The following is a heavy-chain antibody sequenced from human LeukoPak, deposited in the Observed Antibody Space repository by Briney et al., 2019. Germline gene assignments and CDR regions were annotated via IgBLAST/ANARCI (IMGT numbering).Heavy chain of an antibody. CDR3: ARHENDFWSGYRFDP. D-gene: IGHD3-3*01. J-gene: IGHJ5*02. CDR1: GGSINSNIYS. CDR2: IYYSGST. V-gene: IGHV4-39*01. Sequence: PSETLSPTCIVSGGSINSNIYSWGWIRQPPGKGLEWIGSIYYSGSTYYNPSLKSRVTISVDTSKNQFSLKLSSVTAADTAVYYCARHENDFWSGYRFDPWGQGTLVTVSS.